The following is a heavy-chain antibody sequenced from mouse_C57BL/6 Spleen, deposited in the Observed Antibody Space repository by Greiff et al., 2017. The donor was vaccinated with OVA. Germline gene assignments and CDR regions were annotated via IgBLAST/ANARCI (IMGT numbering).Heavy chain of an antibody. V-gene: IGHV1-53*01. D-gene: IGHD1-1*01. Sequence: QVQLQQPGTELVKPGASVKLSCKASGYTFTSYWMHWVKQRPGQGLEWIGNINPSNGGTNYNEKFKSKATLTVDKSSSTAYMQLSSLTSEDSAVYYCARSGLVLLLRPVDPYFDVWGTGTTVTVSS. CDR2: INPSNGGT. CDR1: GYTFTSYW. J-gene: IGHJ1*03. CDR3: ARSGLVLLLRPVDPYFDV.